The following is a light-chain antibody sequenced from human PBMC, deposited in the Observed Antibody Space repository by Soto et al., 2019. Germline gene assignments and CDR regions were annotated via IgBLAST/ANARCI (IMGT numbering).Light chain of an antibody. CDR3: QQYLNWSVYT. CDR1: QSVGTR. Sequence: EIVMTQSPATLSVSPGEGATLSCRASQSVGTRLAWYQKKPGQAPRLLIYGAFTRITRLPARFSCSDSGTEYTLTISSVQSEDFAVYCSQQYLNWSVYTCGQGTKLEIK. J-gene: IGKJ2*01. CDR2: GAF. V-gene: IGKV3-15*01.